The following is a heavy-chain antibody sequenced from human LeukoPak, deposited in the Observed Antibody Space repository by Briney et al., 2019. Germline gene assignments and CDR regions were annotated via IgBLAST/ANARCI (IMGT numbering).Heavy chain of an antibody. CDR3: AKVATWTYFDY. J-gene: IGHJ4*02. V-gene: IGHV3-23*01. D-gene: IGHD3/OR15-3a*01. Sequence: GGSLRLSGAASGFTFSNYAMSWVRQAPGKGLEWVSAISGTGGNRYYADSVKGRFAISRDNSKNTLYLQMNSLRAEDTALYYCAKVATWTYFDYWGQGTLVTVSS. CDR2: ISGTGGNR. CDR1: GFTFSNYA.